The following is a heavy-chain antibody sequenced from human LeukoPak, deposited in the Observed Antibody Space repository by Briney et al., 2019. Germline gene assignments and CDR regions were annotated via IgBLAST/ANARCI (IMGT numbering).Heavy chain of an antibody. CDR2: ISSSGSYI. J-gene: IGHJ4*02. CDR3: ARLQWLQTGRDFLDY. Sequence: PGGSLRLSCAASGFTFSSYAIQWVRQAPGKGLEWVSSISSSGSYIYYADSVKGRFTISRDNAKSSLDLQMNSLRVEDTAVYYCARLQWLQTGRDFLDYWGQGTLVTVSS. V-gene: IGHV3-21*06. D-gene: IGHD6-19*01. CDR1: GFTFSSYA.